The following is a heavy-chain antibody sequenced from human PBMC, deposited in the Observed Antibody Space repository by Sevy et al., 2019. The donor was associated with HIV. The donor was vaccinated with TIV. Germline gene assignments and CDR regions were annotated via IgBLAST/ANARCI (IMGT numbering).Heavy chain of an antibody. CDR2: IYPGDSDT. V-gene: IGHV5-51*01. CDR3: ARHSSGYSSSWYGGVIISYGMDV. CDR1: GYSFTSYW. Sequence: GESLKISCKGSGYSFTSYWIGWVRQMPGKGLEWMGIIYPGDSDTRYSPSFQGQVTISADKSVSTAYLQWSGLKASDTAMYYCARHSSGYSSSWYGGVIISYGMDVWGQGTTVTVSS. J-gene: IGHJ6*02. D-gene: IGHD6-13*01.